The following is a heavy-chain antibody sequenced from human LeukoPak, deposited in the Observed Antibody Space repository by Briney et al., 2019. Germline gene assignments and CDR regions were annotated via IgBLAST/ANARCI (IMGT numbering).Heavy chain of an antibody. CDR3: ARKYCSTTSCSYGYDV. V-gene: IGHV4-34*01. D-gene: IGHD2-2*01. J-gene: IGHJ3*01. CDR2: ISYSGGT. CDR1: GESLSGYY. Sequence: PSETLSLTCAVYGESLSGYYWSWIRQPPEKGLEWIGEISYSGGTNYNPSLDRRVTVSVDTSRNQFSLKLNSVTAADTAVYFCARKYCSTTSCSYGYDVWGHGTMVTVSS.